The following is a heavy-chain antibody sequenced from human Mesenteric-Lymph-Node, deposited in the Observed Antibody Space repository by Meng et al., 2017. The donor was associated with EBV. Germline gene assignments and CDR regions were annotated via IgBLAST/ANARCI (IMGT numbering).Heavy chain of an antibody. CDR3: STDLLL. CDR1: GFTFSRYW. J-gene: IGHJ4*02. V-gene: IGHV3-74*01. CDR2: INTDGSTT. Sequence: VLLVAFGGGLVQPGGSLRLSCAASGFTFSRYWMHWVRQAPGKGLMWVARINTDGSTTTYADSVKGRFTISRDNAKNTLFLQLNNLRAEDTAVYYCSTDLLLGGQGTLVTVSS. D-gene: IGHD3-3*02.